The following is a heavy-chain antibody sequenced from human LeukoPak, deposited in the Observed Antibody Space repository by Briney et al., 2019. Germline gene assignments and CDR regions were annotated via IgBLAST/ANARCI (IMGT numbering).Heavy chain of an antibody. CDR3: VRDASRAVAASYDY. V-gene: IGHV1-18*01. Sequence: GASVKVSCKASGYTFTSYGISWVRQAPGQGLEWMGWISAYNGNTNYAQKLQGRVTMTTDTSTSTAYMELRSLRSDDTAVYYCVRDASRAVAASYDYWGQGTLVTVSS. CDR2: ISAYNGNT. CDR1: GYTFTSYG. J-gene: IGHJ4*02. D-gene: IGHD2-15*01.